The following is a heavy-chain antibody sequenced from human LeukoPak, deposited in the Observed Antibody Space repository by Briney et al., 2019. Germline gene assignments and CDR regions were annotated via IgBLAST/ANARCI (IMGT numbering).Heavy chain of an antibody. J-gene: IGHJ4*02. V-gene: IGHV3-21*04. D-gene: IGHD7-27*01. CDR2: ITNRGTVM. CDR3: TRGHWGLDY. Sequence: GGSLRLSCAASGFTFSSYAMSWVRQAPGKGLEWVSYITNRGTVMQYADSVKGRFTISRDSAGNSLYLQMNSLKAEDTAVYYCTRGHWGLDYWGQGTLVTVSS. CDR1: GFTFSSYA.